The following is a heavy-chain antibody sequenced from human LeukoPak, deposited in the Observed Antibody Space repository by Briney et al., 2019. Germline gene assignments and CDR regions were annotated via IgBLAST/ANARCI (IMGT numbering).Heavy chain of an antibody. CDR3: AREVVVADNYGMDV. Sequence: SETLSLTCTVSGGSISSYYWSWIRQPPGKGLEWIGYIYYSGSTNYNPSLKSRVTISVDTSKNQFSLQLNSVTPEDTAVYYCAREVVVADNYGMDVWGQGTTVTVSS. J-gene: IGHJ6*02. V-gene: IGHV4-59*12. D-gene: IGHD2-15*01. CDR1: GGSISSYY. CDR2: IYYSGST.